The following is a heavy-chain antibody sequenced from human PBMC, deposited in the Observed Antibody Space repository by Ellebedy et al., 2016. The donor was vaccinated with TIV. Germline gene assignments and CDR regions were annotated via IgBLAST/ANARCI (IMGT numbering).Heavy chain of an antibody. CDR1: GFTVGSNF. Sequence: GGSLRLSXAASGFTVGSNFVNWVRQAPGKELEWVSILYPDGRPFYADSVKGRFTISRDNSKNTLSLQMDSLRVEDTAVYFCAGATQYNRGDHWGLGTLVTVSA. D-gene: IGHD1-14*01. CDR2: LYPDGRP. J-gene: IGHJ4*02. V-gene: IGHV3-53*01. CDR3: AGATQYNRGDH.